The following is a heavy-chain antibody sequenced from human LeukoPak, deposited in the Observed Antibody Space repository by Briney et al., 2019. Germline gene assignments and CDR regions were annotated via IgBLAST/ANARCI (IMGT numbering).Heavy chain of an antibody. CDR3: ATNHITMVRGVPSPYYYGMDV. J-gene: IGHJ6*04. Sequence: ASVKVSCKASGYTFTSYAMHWVRQAPGQRLEWMGWINAGNGNTKYSQKFQGRVTITRDTSASTAYMELSSLRSEDTAVYYCATNHITMVRGVPSPYYYGMDVWGKRTTDTVSS. CDR1: GYTFTSYA. V-gene: IGHV1-3*01. D-gene: IGHD3-10*01. CDR2: INAGNGNT.